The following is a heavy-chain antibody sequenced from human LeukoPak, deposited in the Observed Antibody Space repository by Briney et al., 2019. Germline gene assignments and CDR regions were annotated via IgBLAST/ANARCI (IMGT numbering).Heavy chain of an antibody. Sequence: PSETLSLTCTVSGYSISSDYYWGWIRQPPGRGLEWIGSIHHSGSTYYKLSFKSRVTISVDTSKNQFSLKLSSVTAADTAVYYCARELWFGDPWGQGTLVTVSS. D-gene: IGHD3-10*01. V-gene: IGHV4-38-2*02. J-gene: IGHJ5*02. CDR2: IHHSGST. CDR3: ARELWFGDP. CDR1: GYSISSDYY.